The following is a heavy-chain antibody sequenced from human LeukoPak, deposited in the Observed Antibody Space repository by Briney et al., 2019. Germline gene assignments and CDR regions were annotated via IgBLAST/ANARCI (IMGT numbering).Heavy chain of an antibody. CDR2: ISSSGSTI. CDR1: GFTFSDYY. J-gene: IGHJ4*02. Sequence: GGSLRLSCAASGFTFSDYYMSWIRQAPGKGLEWVSYISSSGSTIYYADSVKGRFTISRDNAKNSLYLQMNSLRAEDTAVYYCASSSSSWPKIDYWGQGTLVTVSS. V-gene: IGHV3-11*01. CDR3: ASSSSSWPKIDY. D-gene: IGHD6-13*01.